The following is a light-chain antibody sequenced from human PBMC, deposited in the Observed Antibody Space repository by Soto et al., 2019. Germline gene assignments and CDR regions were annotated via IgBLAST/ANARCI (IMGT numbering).Light chain of an antibody. CDR2: GAS. CDR3: QQHNAWPLT. J-gene: IGKJ4*01. V-gene: IGKV3-15*01. Sequence: EIVQTQSPATLSVSPGERATLSCRASQAVGTSLVWYQQKPGQAPSLLIYGASTRAAGIPARFSGSGSGTDFTLTMSSLQSEDFAVYYCQQHNAWPLTFGGGTEVEIK. CDR1: QAVGTS.